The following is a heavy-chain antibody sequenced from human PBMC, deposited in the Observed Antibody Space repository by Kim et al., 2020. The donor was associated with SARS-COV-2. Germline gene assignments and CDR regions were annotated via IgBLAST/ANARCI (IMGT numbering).Heavy chain of an antibody. CDR3: AREREHYYGSSGYYSY. V-gene: IGHV3-53*01. J-gene: IGHJ4*02. D-gene: IGHD3-22*01. Sequence: VKGRFTISRDNSKNTLYLQMNSLRAEDTAVYYCAREREHYYGSSGYYSYWGQGTLVTVSS.